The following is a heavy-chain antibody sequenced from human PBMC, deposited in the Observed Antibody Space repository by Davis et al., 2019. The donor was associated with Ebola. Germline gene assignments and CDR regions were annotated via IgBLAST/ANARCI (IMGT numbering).Heavy chain of an antibody. Sequence: PGGSLRLSCADSGLSFSTYSMNWVRQAPGKGLEWVSYISSSSSSIHYADSVKGRFTMSRDNAKNSLYMQMNRLRDEDTAVYYCARGGFDYWGQGTLVTVSS. CDR1: GLSFSTYS. V-gene: IGHV3-48*02. CDR2: ISSSSSSI. J-gene: IGHJ4*02. CDR3: ARGGFDY.